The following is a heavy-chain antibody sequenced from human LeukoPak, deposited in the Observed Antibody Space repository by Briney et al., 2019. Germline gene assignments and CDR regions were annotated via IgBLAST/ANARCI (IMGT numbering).Heavy chain of an antibody. CDR1: GFTFSSYS. Sequence: GGSLRLSCAASGFTFSSYSMNWVRQAPGKGLEWVSSISSSSSHIYYADSVKGRFTISRDNAKNSLYLRMNSLRAEDTAVYYCARDLVSLRGSGSLLGWGQGTLVTVSS. CDR3: ARDLVSLRGSGSLLG. J-gene: IGHJ4*02. CDR2: ISSSSSHI. V-gene: IGHV3-21*01. D-gene: IGHD1-26*01.